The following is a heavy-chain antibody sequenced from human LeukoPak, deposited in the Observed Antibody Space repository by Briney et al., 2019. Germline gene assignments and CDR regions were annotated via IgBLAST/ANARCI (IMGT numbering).Heavy chain of an antibody. CDR2: FDPEDGET. CDR1: GYTLTELS. Sequence: ASVKVSCKVSGYTLTELSMHWVRQAPGKGLEWMGGFDPEDGETIYAQKFQDRVTITRNTSISTAYMELSSLRSEDTAVYYCATQVRGVADAFDIWGQGTMVTVSS. V-gene: IGHV1-24*01. D-gene: IGHD3-10*01. J-gene: IGHJ3*02. CDR3: ATQVRGVADAFDI.